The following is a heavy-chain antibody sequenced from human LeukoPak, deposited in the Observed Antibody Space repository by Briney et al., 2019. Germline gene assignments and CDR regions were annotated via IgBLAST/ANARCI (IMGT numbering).Heavy chain of an antibody. CDR2: VSTSGGDT. Sequence: GGSLRLSCAASGFTVSSNYMSWVRQAPGKGLEWVSSVSTSGGDTYNADSVKGRFTISRDNSKNTLYLQMNSLRAEDTAVYYCGKGRTGYSYGYGIDSWGQGTLVTVSS. V-gene: IGHV3-23*01. CDR1: GFTVSSNY. J-gene: IGHJ4*02. CDR3: GKGRTGYSYGYGIDS. D-gene: IGHD5-18*01.